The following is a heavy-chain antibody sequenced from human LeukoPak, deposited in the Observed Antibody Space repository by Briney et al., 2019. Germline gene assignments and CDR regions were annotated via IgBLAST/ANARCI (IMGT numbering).Heavy chain of an antibody. CDR2: ICSRSVTI. CDR1: GFTFSNYG. J-gene: IGHJ4*02. CDR3: PSSIVVLPPGGTPIDS. V-gene: IGHV3-48*01. Sequence: PGGSLRLSCAASGFTFSNYGMNWVRQAPGKGLEWVSYICSRSVTIYYADSVRGRFTISIDNGKNSLFLQMDSLRAEDTAVYYFPSSIVVLPPGGTPIDSWGQGTLVTVSS. D-gene: IGHD1-26*01.